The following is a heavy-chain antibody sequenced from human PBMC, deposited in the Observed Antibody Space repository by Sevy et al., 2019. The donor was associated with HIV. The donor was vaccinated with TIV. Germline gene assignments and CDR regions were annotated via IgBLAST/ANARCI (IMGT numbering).Heavy chain of an antibody. J-gene: IGHJ4*02. CDR2: IRYDGSNK. CDR3: AKDPLTRYYFDY. Sequence: GGSLRLSCAASGFTFSSYGMHWVRQAPGKGLEWVAFIRYDGSNKYYADSVKGRFTISRDNSKNTLYLQMNGLRAEDTAVYYCAKDPLTRYYFDYWGQGTLVTVSS. CDR1: GFTFSSYG. V-gene: IGHV3-30*02.